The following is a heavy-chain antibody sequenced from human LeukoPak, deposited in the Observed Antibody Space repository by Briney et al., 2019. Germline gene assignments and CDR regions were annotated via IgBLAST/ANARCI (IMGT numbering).Heavy chain of an antibody. J-gene: IGHJ4*02. D-gene: IGHD6-13*01. CDR3: AGRSSSRYYFDY. V-gene: IGHV4-34*01. Sequence: SETLSLTCAVYGGSFSGYYWSWIRQPPGKGLEWIGEINHSGSTNYNPSLKSRVTISVDTSKNQFSLKLSSVTAADTAVYYCAGRSSSRYYFDYWGQGTLVTVSS. CDR2: INHSGST. CDR1: GGSFSGYY.